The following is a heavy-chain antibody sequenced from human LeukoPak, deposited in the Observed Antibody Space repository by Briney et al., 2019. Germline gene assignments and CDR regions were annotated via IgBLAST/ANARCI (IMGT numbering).Heavy chain of an antibody. J-gene: IGHJ4*02. V-gene: IGHV3-30*04. D-gene: IGHD3-10*01. CDR2: ISYDGSNK. CDR1: GFTFSSYA. Sequence: GRSLRLSCAASGFTFSSYAIHWVRQAPGKGLEWVAVISYDGSNKYYADSVKGRFTISRDNSKNTLYLQMNSLRAEDTAVYYCARAPSLLLWFGEYFDYWGQGTLVTVSA. CDR3: ARAPSLLLWFGEYFDY.